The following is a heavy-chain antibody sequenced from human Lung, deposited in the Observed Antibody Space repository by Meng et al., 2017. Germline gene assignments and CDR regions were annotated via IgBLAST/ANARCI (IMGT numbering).Heavy chain of an antibody. CDR1: GFTFSGYA. D-gene: IGHD6-6*01. V-gene: IGHV3-23*01. Sequence: EVQLLESGGGLVQPGGSLRLSCAASGFTFSGYAMTWVRQAPGKGLEWVSSVSGSDDIAYYGDSVKGRVTISRDNSKNTLYLQMNSLRAEDTAVYFCAKDLGASSSYYFDYWGHGTLVTVSS. J-gene: IGHJ4*01. CDR2: VSGSDDIA. CDR3: AKDLGASSSYYFDY.